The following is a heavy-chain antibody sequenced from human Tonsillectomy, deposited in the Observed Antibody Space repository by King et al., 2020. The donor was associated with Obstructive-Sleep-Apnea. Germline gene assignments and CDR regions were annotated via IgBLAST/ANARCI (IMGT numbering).Heavy chain of an antibody. CDR3: TRGHYGMDG. J-gene: IGHJ6*02. Sequence: VQLVESGGGSVKPGGSLRLSCAASGFTSRDYDSTWIRQAPGKGREWVSFISTSSSHTDNADSVKGRFTNSRDNAKNTLYLQMNSLRTEDTALYYCTRGHYGMDGWGQGTTVTVSS. CDR1: GFTSRDYD. CDR2: ISTSSSHT. V-gene: IGHV3-11*06.